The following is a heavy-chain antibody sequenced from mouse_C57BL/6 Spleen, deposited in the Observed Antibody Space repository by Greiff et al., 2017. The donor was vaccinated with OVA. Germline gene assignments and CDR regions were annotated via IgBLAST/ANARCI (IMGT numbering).Heavy chain of an antibody. D-gene: IGHD1-1*01. Sequence: QVQLQQPGAELVRPGSSVKLSCKASGYTFTSYWMHWVKQRPIQGLEWIGNIDPSDSETHYNQKFKDKATLTVDKSSSTAYMQISSLTSEDSAVYYCARGDYYGSSYGGLADYWGQGTTLTVSS. CDR1: GYTFTSYW. V-gene: IGHV1-52*01. CDR3: ARGDYYGSSYGGLADY. J-gene: IGHJ2*01. CDR2: IDPSDSET.